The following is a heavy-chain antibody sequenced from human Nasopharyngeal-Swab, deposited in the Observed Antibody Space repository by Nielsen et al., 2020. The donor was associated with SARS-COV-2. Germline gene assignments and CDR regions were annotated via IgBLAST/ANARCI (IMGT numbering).Heavy chain of an antibody. D-gene: IGHD1-26*01. CDR2: VNSDGRLI. CDR3: ARGMGDY. CDR1: GFTFRTYW. Sequence: GESPKISCAASGFTFRTYWMPWVRQVPGKGLGWVSRVNSDGRLITYADSVKGRFTISRDNARSTLYQQMNSVRAGDTAVYYCARGMGDYWGRGTLVTVSS. V-gene: IGHV3-74*03. J-gene: IGHJ4*02.